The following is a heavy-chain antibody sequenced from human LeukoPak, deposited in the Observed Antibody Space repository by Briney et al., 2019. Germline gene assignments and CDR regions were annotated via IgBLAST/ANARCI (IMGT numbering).Heavy chain of an antibody. CDR3: ARQGPLTTAVTTRTNPFDY. CDR1: GGSISSYY. CDR2: IYYSGST. J-gene: IGHJ4*02. V-gene: IGHV4-59*08. D-gene: IGHD4-11*01. Sequence: SETLSLTCTVSGGSISSYYWSWIRQPPGKGLEWIGYIYYSGSTNYNPSLKSRVTISVDTSKNQFSLKLSSVTAADTAVYYCARQGPLTTAVTTRTNPFDYWGQGTLVTVSS.